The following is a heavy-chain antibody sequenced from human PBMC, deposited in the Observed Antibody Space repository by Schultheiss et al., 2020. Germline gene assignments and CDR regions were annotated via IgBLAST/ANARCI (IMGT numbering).Heavy chain of an antibody. J-gene: IGHJ4*02. Sequence: GGSLRLSCAASGFTFSSYSMYWVRQAPGKGLEWVGRIKSKTDGGTTDYAAPVKGRFTISRDDSKNTLYLQMNSLKTEDTAVYYCTTMFYSSGWYGRDFDYWGQGTLVTVSS. CDR3: TTMFYSSGWYGRDFDY. CDR1: GFTFSSYS. D-gene: IGHD6-19*01. V-gene: IGHV3-15*07. CDR2: IKSKTDGGTT.